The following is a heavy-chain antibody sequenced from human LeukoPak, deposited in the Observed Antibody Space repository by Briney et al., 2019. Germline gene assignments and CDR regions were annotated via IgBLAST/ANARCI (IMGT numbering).Heavy chain of an antibody. V-gene: IGHV3-21*01. CDR2: ISSSSSYI. CDR3: ARVGDYGSGFDF. J-gene: IGHJ4*02. D-gene: IGHD3-10*01. CDR1: GFTFSSYS. Sequence: GGSLRLSCAASGFTFSSYSMNWVRQAPGKGLEWVSSISSSSSYIYYADSVKGRFTISRDNAKNTLYLQMNSLRAEDTAVYYCARVGDYGSGFDFWGQGTLVTVSS.